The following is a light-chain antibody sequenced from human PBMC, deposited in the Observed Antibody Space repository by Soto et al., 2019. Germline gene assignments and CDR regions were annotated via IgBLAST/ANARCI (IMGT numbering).Light chain of an antibody. CDR3: QQYGSSPAIT. V-gene: IGKV3-20*01. Sequence: EIVLTQSPGTLSLSPGERATLSCRASQSVSSGYLAWYQQKPGKAPRLLIYGASSRATGIPDRFSGSGSGTDFTLTISRLEPEDVAVYYCQQYGSSPAITFGQGTRLEIK. J-gene: IGKJ5*01. CDR1: QSVSSGY. CDR2: GAS.